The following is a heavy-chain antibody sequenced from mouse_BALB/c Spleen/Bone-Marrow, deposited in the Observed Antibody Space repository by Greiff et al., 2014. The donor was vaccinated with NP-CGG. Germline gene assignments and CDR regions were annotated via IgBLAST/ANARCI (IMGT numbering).Heavy chain of an antibody. Sequence: VQLQQSGTVLARPGASVKMSCKASGYSFTSYWMHWVKQRPGQGLEWIGAIYPGNSDTSYNQKFKGKAKLTAVTSASTAYMELSSLTNEDSAVYYCTNGCDYYAMDYWGQGTSVTVSS. CDR3: TNGCDYYAMDY. CDR2: IYPGNSDT. CDR1: GYSFTSYW. V-gene: IGHV1-5*01. J-gene: IGHJ4*01. D-gene: IGHD2-2*01.